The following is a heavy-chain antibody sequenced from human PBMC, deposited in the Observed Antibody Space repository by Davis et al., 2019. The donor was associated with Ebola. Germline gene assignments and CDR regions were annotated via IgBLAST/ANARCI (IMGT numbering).Heavy chain of an antibody. CDR1: GGSISSGGYY. V-gene: IGHV4-61*08. Sequence: PSETLSLTCTVSGGSISSGGYYWSWIRQPPGKGLEWIGYIYYSGSTNYNPSLKSRVTISVDTSKNQFSLKLSSVTAADTAVYYCARAYYGKTLDYWGQGTLVTVSS. D-gene: IGHD2/OR15-2a*01. CDR3: ARAYYGKTLDY. J-gene: IGHJ4*02. CDR2: IYYSGST.